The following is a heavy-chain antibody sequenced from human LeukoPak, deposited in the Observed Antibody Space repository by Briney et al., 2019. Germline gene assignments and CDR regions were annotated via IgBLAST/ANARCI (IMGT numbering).Heavy chain of an antibody. CDR1: GFTFSSYS. J-gene: IGHJ5*02. CDR3: ARVGILNWFDP. CDR2: ISSSSSYI. Sequence: GGSLRLSCAASGFTFSSYSMNWVRQAPGKGLEWVSSISSSSSYIYYADSVKGRFTISRDNAKHSLYLQMNSLRAEDTAVYYCARVGILNWFDPWGQGTLVTVSS. V-gene: IGHV3-21*01.